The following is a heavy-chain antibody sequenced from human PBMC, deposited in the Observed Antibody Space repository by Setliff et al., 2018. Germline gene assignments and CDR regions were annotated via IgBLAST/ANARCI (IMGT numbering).Heavy chain of an antibody. CDR1: GFVFGTYG. Sequence: LSCAASGFVFGTYGMHWVRQAPGKGLEWVASVRFDGSYKVYADSVKGRFTISRDNSKNTLSLQMNGLRAEDTAVYYCAKVQESIVGALEYWGQGALVTVSS. CDR2: VRFDGSYK. J-gene: IGHJ4*02. V-gene: IGHV3-30*02. CDR3: AKVQESIVGALEY. D-gene: IGHD1-26*01.